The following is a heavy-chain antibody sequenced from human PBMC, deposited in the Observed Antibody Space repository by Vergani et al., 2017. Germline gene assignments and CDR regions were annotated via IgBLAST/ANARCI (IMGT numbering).Heavy chain of an antibody. V-gene: IGHV3-13*01. Sequence: EVQLVESGGGLVQPGGSLRLSCAASGFTFSTYDMHWVRQATGKGLEWVSAIGTAGDTYYPGSVKGRFTISRENAKNSLYLQMNSLRAEDTALYYCAKDRYDFWSGYPNLSPFDLWGRGTLVTVSS. CDR3: AKDRYDFWSGYPNLSPFDL. CDR2: IGTAGDT. CDR1: GFTFSTYD. J-gene: IGHJ2*01. D-gene: IGHD3-3*01.